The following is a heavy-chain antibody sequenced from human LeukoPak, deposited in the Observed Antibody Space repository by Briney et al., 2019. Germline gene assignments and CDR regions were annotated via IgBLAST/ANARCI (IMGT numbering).Heavy chain of an antibody. CDR1: GDSLNSNKYY. CDR3: ARDANYYYGSQTFYFYEH. V-gene: IGHV4-61*02. Sequence: SQTLSLTCTVSGDSLNSNKYYWRWLRQPAGKGLEWLGRIYSSGRTNYKPSLKRRVTISTDPSKNPLSLQLSSVTAADTAIYYCARDANYYYGSQTFYFYEHWGQGTLLTVSS. D-gene: IGHD3-10*01. J-gene: IGHJ4*02. CDR2: IYSSGRT.